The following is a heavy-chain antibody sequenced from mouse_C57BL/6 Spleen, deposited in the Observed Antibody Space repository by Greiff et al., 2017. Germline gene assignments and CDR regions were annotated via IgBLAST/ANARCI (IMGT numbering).Heavy chain of an antibody. V-gene: IGHV1-50*01. Sequence: QVQLQQPGAELVKPGASVKLSCTASGYTFTSYWMPWVKQRPGQGLEWIGEIDPSDSYTNYNQKFKGKATLTVDTSSSTAYMQLSSLTSEDSAVYYCARENLCAYWGQGTLVTVSA. J-gene: IGHJ3*01. CDR3: ARENLCAY. CDR1: GYTFTSYW. CDR2: IDPSDSYT.